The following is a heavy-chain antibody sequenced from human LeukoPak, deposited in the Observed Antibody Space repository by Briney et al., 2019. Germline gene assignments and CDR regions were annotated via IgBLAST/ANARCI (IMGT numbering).Heavy chain of an antibody. CDR3: ARAGNYYFEY. J-gene: IGHJ4*02. V-gene: IGHV3-74*01. CDR2: INSDGSTT. CDR1: GVTLRTEW. D-gene: IGHD3-10*01. Sequence: PGGSLRLSCAVSGVTLRTEWVHWVRQTPGQGLMWVSRINSDGSTTNYADSVKGRFTVSRDNAQNTLYLQMSSLRAEDTAVYYCARAGNYYFEYWGQGALVTVSS.